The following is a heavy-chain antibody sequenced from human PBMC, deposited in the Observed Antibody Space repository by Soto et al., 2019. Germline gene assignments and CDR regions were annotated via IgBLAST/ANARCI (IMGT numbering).Heavy chain of an antibody. CDR1: GGSFSGYY. J-gene: IGHJ4*02. CDR3: ARGRYYYDSSGYYY. CDR2: INHSGST. V-gene: IGHV4-34*01. D-gene: IGHD3-22*01. Sequence: QVQLQQWGAGLLKPSETLSLTCAVYGGSFSGYYWSWISQPPGKGLEWIGEINHSGSTNYTPSLKRRVTISVDTSKNHFSLKLSSVTAADTAVYYCARGRYYYDSSGYYYWGQGTLVTVSS.